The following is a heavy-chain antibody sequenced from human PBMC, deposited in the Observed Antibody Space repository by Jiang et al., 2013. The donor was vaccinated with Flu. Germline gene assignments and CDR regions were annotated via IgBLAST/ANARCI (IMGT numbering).Heavy chain of an antibody. V-gene: IGHV1-69*04. CDR2: IIPILGIA. CDR3: ARGGYSYGQGAFDI. Sequence: SGAEVKKPGSSVKVSCKVSGGTFSSYAISWVRQAPGQGLEWMGRIIPILGIANYAQKFQGRVTITADKSTSTAYMELSSLRSEDTAVYYCARGGYSYGQGAFDIWGQGTMVTVSS. CDR1: GGTFSSYA. D-gene: IGHD5-18*01. J-gene: IGHJ3*02.